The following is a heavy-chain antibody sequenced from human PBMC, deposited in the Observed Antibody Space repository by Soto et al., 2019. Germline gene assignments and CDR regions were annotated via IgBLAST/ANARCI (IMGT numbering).Heavy chain of an antibody. CDR3: ARALDFWSGSGADY. Sequence: SETLSLTCAVSGGSISSSNWWSWVRQPPGKGLEWIGEIYHSGSTNYNPSLKSRVTISVDKSKNQFSLKLSSVTAADTAVYYCARALDFWSGSGADYWGQGTLVTVSS. J-gene: IGHJ4*02. CDR1: GGSISSSNW. V-gene: IGHV4-4*02. D-gene: IGHD3-3*01. CDR2: IYHSGST.